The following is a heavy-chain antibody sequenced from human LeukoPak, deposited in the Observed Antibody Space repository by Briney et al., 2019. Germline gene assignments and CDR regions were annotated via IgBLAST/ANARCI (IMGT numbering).Heavy chain of an antibody. D-gene: IGHD3-22*01. Sequence: GGSLTLSCAASGFTFSSYGMHWVHQAPGKGLDWVAFISYDGSNKYYPDSVKERFTISRDNSKNTLYLQMNSLRAEDKAVYYCAKEGPAYYYDSSGYYYAPNYGMDVWGQGNTVTVSS. CDR3: AKEGPAYYYDSSGYYYAPNYGMDV. CDR2: ISYDGSNK. V-gene: IGHV3-30*18. J-gene: IGHJ6*02. CDR1: GFTFSSYG.